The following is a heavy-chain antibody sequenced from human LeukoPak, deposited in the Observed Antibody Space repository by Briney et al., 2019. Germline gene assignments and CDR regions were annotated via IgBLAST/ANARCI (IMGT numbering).Heavy chain of an antibody. J-gene: IGHJ4*02. CDR1: GFTFSSYG. CDR3: VKEPGAYGSGSIMGY. V-gene: IGHV3-33*06. Sequence: GGSLRLSCAASGFTFSSYGMHWVRQAPGKGLEWVAVIWYDGSNKYYADSVKGRFTISRDNSKNTLYLQMNSLRAEDTAVYYCVKEPGAYGSGSIMGYWGQGILVTVSS. D-gene: IGHD3-10*01. CDR2: IWYDGSNK.